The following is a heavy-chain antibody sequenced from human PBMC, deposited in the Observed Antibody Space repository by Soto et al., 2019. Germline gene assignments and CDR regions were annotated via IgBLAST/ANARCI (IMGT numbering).Heavy chain of an antibody. CDR3: ARHVSYGSDFDY. CDR2: INHSGST. V-gene: IGHV4-34*01. Sequence: SETLSLTCAVYGGSFSGYYWSWIRQPPGKGLEWIGEINHSGSTNYSPSLKSRVTISVDTSKNQFSLKLSSVTAADTAVYYCARHVSYGSDFDYWGQGTLVTVSS. J-gene: IGHJ4*02. D-gene: IGHD5-18*01. CDR1: GGSFSGYY.